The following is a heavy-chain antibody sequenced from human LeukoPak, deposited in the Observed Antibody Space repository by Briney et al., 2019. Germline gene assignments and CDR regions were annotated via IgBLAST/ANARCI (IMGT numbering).Heavy chain of an antibody. V-gene: IGHV1-24*01. D-gene: IGHD3-10*01. CDR2: FDPEDGET. CDR1: GYTLTESS. Sequence: ASVKVSGKVSGYTLTESSMHWVRQAPGKGLEWMGGFDPEDGETIYAQKFQGRVTMTEDTSTDTAYMELSSLRSEDTAVYYCATDLISYGSGSYSGICSGYWGQGTLVTVSS. J-gene: IGHJ4*02. CDR3: ATDLISYGSGSYSGICSGY.